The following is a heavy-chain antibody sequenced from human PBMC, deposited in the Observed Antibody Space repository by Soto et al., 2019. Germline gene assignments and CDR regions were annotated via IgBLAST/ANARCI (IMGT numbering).Heavy chain of an antibody. CDR1: GFTFSSYG. Sequence: QVQLVESGGGVVHPERSLRLSCAASGFTFSSYGMHWVRQAPGKGLEWVAVIGFDGSNKYYTDSVKGRFTISRDNSKNTLYLQMNSLRAEDTALYFCARDKSYGGNSRLDYWGQGTLVTVSS. CDR3: ARDKSYGGNSRLDY. J-gene: IGHJ4*02. CDR2: IGFDGSNK. V-gene: IGHV3-33*01. D-gene: IGHD4-17*01.